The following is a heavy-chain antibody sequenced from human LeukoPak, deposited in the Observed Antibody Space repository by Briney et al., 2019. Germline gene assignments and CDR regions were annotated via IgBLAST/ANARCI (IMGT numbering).Heavy chain of an antibody. J-gene: IGHJ3*01. V-gene: IGHV3-23*01. D-gene: IGHD3-3*01. CDR3: ATFRFLGT. Sequence: GGSLRLSCAGSGFTFNNYAMSWVRQTPRKGLEWVSGIGISGDDTYYADSVRGRFIISRDKSTNTLYLQMDSLRADDTAVYYCATFRFLGTWGQGTMVTVSP. CDR1: GFTFNNYA. CDR2: IGISGDDT.